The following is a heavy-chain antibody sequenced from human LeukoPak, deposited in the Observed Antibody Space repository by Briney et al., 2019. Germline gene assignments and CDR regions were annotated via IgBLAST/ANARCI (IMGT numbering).Heavy chain of an antibody. CDR1: GFTVSSNY. V-gene: IGHV3-66*01. CDR2: IYSGGRT. J-gene: IGHJ4*02. D-gene: IGHD3-10*01. CDR3: ARVEGSGSYYYSFNY. Sequence: GGSLRLSCAASGFTVSSNYMSWVRQAPGKGLEWVSVIYSGGRTYYVDSVKGRFTISRDNSKNTLYLQMNSLRAEDTAVYYCARVEGSGSYYYSFNYWGQGTLVTVSS.